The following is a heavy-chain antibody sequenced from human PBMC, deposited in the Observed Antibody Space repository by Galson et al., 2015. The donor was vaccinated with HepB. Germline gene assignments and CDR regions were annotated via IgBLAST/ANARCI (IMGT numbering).Heavy chain of an antibody. CDR1: GFTFSYYG. D-gene: IGHD3-10*01. CDR3: ARISGYYFGSGSPQPYYYYYYMDV. J-gene: IGHJ6*03. Sequence: SLRLSCAASGFTFSYYGMHWVRQAPGKGPEWVAVIWNDGSNKYYADSVKGRFTISRDISKNTLYLQMNSLRAEDTAVYYCARISGYYFGSGSPQPYYYYYYMDVWGKGTTVTVSS. CDR2: IWNDGSNK. V-gene: IGHV3-33*01.